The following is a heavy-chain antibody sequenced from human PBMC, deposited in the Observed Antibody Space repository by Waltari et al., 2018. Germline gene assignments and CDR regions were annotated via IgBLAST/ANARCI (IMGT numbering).Heavy chain of an antibody. J-gene: IGHJ6*02. Sequence: GYSFTSYWISWVRQMPGKGLEWMGRIDPSDSYTNYSPSFQGHVTISADKSISTAYLQWSSLKASDTAMYYCARLFAPIAVAGPREGNYYYGMDVWGQGTTVTVSS. CDR3: ARLFAPIAVAGPREGNYYYGMDV. D-gene: IGHD6-19*01. V-gene: IGHV5-10-1*01. CDR1: GYSFTSYW. CDR2: IDPSDSYT.